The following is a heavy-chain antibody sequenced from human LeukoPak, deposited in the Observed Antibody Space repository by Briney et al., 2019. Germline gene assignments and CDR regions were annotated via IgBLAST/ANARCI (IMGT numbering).Heavy chain of an antibody. Sequence: GGSLRLSCAASGFTFSSYAMSWVRQAPGKGLEWVSAISGSGGSTYYADSVKGRFTISRDNSKNTLYLQMNSLRAEETAVYYCAKDAGMATITSGDYWGQGTLVTVSS. CDR3: AKDAGMATITSGDY. D-gene: IGHD5-12*01. J-gene: IGHJ4*02. V-gene: IGHV3-23*01. CDR2: ISGSGGST. CDR1: GFTFSSYA.